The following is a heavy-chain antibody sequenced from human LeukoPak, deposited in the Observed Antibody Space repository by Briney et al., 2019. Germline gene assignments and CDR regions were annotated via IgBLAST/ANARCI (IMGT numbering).Heavy chain of an antibody. CDR3: AKWGYGIGGYYPA. CDR1: GFTFSSYW. Sequence: GGSLRLSCAASGFTFSSYWMSWVRQAPGKGLEWVSAISGSGDGTYYLDSVKGRFTISRDNSKNTLYMQKNSLRAEDTAVYYCAKWGYGIGGYYPAWGQGTLVTVSS. J-gene: IGHJ4*02. D-gene: IGHD3-22*01. CDR2: ISGSGDGT. V-gene: IGHV3-23*01.